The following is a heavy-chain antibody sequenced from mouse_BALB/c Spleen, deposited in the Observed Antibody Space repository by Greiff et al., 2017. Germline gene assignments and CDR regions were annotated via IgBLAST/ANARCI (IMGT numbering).Heavy chain of an antibody. Sequence: VQLKQSGPGLVKPSQSLSLTCTVTGYSITSDYAWNWIRQFPGNKLEWMGYISYSGSTSYNPSLKSRISITRDTSKNQFFLQLNSVTTEDTATYYCARGWDYWGQGTTLTVSS. D-gene: IGHD3-3*01. CDR1: GYSITSDYA. V-gene: IGHV3-2*02. CDR3: ARGWDY. CDR2: ISYSGST. J-gene: IGHJ2*01.